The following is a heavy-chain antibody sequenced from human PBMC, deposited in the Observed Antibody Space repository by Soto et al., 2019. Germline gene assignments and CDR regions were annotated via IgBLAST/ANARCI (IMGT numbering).Heavy chain of an antibody. CDR3: ASDDYGGNSAGRRVGRDY. Sequence: QVQLVQSGAEVKKPGSSVKVSCKASGGTFSSYAISWVRQAPGQGLEWMGGIIPIFGTANYAQKFQGRVTSTADKSTSTAYMELSSLRSEDTAVYYCASDDYGGNSAGRRVGRDYWGQGTLVTVSS. V-gene: IGHV1-69*06. J-gene: IGHJ4*02. D-gene: IGHD4-17*01. CDR2: IIPIFGTA. CDR1: GGTFSSYA.